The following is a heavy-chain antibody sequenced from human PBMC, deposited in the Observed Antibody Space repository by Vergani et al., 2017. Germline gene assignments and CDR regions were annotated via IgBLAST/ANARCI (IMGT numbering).Heavy chain of an antibody. D-gene: IGHD1-26*01. J-gene: IGHJ4*02. CDR2: IYYSGRT. Sequence: QVQLQESGPGLVKPSQSLSLTCTVSGSSIRGVSYYLSWVRQPAGKGLEWIGRIYYSGRTDYNPSLESRVTLSVDTSKNTFSLKLNSVTAADTAIYYCARDSAVGGTFDSWGQGTLVSVSS. V-gene: IGHV4-61*02. CDR1: GSSIRGVSYY. CDR3: ARDSAVGGTFDS.